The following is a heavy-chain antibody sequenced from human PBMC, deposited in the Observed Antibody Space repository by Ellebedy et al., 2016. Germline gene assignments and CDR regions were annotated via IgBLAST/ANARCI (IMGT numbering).Heavy chain of an antibody. CDR1: GGSISSYY. CDR2: IYYSGST. V-gene: IGHV4-59*01. Sequence: SETLSLTCTVSGGSISSYYWSWIRQPPGKGLEWIGYIYYSGSTNYNPSLKSRVTISVDTSKNQFSLKLSSVTAADTAVYYCARDRGCSGGSCYVWFDPWGQGTLVTVSS. J-gene: IGHJ5*02. D-gene: IGHD2-15*01. CDR3: ARDRGCSGGSCYVWFDP.